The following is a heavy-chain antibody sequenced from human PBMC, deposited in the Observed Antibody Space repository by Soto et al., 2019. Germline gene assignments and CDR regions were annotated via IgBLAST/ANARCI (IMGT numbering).Heavy chain of an antibody. V-gene: IGHV3-30-3*01. CDR3: SRESLPYNYGPYHFEY. D-gene: IGHD3-16*01. Sequence: QVQLVESGGGVVQPGRSLRLSCAASGFTFSTYAMHWVRQAPGKGLDWVALISYDGSYKYYADSVKGRFTISRDNSKNTLYLQMNSLRAEDTAVYYCSRESLPYNYGPYHFEYWGQGNLVTVSS. CDR2: ISYDGSYK. CDR1: GFTFSTYA. J-gene: IGHJ4*02.